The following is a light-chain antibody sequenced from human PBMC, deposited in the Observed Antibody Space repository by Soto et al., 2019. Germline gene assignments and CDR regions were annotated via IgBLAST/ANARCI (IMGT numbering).Light chain of an antibody. V-gene: IGKV3-15*01. CDR1: QSVSSN. CDR2: GAS. CDR3: QQYNNWPQT. J-gene: IGKJ1*01. Sequence: EVGMRQSPATLSVSPWERATLSCMASQSVSSNLAWYQQKPGQAPRLLIYGASTRATGIPARFSGSGSGTEFTLTISSLQSEDFAVYYCQQYNNWPQTFGQGTKV.